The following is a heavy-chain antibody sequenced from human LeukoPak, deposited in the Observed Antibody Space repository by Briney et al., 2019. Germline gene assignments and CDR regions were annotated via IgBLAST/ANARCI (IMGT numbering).Heavy chain of an antibody. CDR2: INHSGST. CDR3: ARGTQTYYDKAPVDY. V-gene: IGHV4-34*01. D-gene: IGHD3-22*01. J-gene: IGHJ4*02. Sequence: SETLSLTCAVYGGSFSGYYWSWIRQPPGKALEWIGEINHSGSTNYNPSPKSRVTISVDTSKSQFSLKLSSVTAADTAVYYCARGTQTYYDKAPVDYWGQGTLVTVSS. CDR1: GGSFSGYY.